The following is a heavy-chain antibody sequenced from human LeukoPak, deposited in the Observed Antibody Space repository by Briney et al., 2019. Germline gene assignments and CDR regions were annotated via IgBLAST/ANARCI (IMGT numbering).Heavy chain of an antibody. V-gene: IGHV3-23*01. CDR1: GFTFSSYA. D-gene: IGHD6-19*01. Sequence: GGSLRLSCAASGFTFSSYAMSWVRQAPGKGLEWVSAISGSGGSTYYADSVKGRFTISRDNSKNTLYLQMSSLRAEDTAVYYCAKDGAAVAGPYYFDYWGQGTLVTVSS. CDR3: AKDGAAVAGPYYFDY. J-gene: IGHJ4*02. CDR2: ISGSGGST.